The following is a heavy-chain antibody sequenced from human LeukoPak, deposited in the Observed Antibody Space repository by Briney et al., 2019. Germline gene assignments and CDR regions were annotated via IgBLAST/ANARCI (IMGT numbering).Heavy chain of an antibody. J-gene: IGHJ4*02. CDR1: GFTFDDYA. V-gene: IGHV3-9*03. Sequence: PGGSLRLSCAASGFTFDDYAMHWVRQAPGKGPEWVSGISWNSGSIGYADSVKGRFTISRDNAKNSLYLQMNSLRAEDMALYYCAKEVHSSGYYGIDYWGQGTLVAVSS. CDR3: AKEVHSSGYYGIDY. CDR2: ISWNSGSI. D-gene: IGHD3-22*01.